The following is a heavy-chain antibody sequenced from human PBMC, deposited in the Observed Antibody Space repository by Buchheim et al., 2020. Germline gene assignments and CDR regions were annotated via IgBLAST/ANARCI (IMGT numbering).Heavy chain of an antibody. V-gene: IGHV3-33*01. CDR2: IRYDGSNK. J-gene: IGHJ4*02. D-gene: IGHD1-14*01. CDR3: ARDPRTQSSLLDQ. Sequence: QVQLVESGGGVVQPGRSLRLSCAASGFTFSDYGMHWVRQAPGKGLEWVAVIRYDGSNKYYADSVKGRFTISRDNSKSTLYLQMKSLRAGDTAVYHCARDPRTQSSLLDQWGQGTL. CDR1: GFTFSDYG.